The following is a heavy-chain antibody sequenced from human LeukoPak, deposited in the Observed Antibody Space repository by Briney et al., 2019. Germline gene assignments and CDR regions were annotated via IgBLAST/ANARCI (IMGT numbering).Heavy chain of an antibody. J-gene: IGHJ4*02. CDR1: GFTFSSYS. V-gene: IGHV3-48*02. CDR3: ARGDYGDYVWDY. D-gene: IGHD4-17*01. CDR2: ISSSSSTI. Sequence: GGSLRLSCAASGFTFSSYSMNWVRQAPGKGLEWVSYISSSSSTIFYADSVKGRFTISRDNAKNSLYLQMNSLRDEDTAVYYCARGDYGDYVWDYWGQGTLDTVSS.